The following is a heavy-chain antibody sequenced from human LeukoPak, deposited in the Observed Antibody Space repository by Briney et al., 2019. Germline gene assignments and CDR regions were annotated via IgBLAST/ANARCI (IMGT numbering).Heavy chain of an antibody. Sequence: SETLSLTCTVSGGSISSGSYYWSWIRQPAGKGLEWIGRIYTSGSTNYNPSLKSRVTISVDTSKSQFSLKLSSVTAADTAVYYCARGSSGFNWFDPWGQGTLVTVSS. CDR2: IYTSGST. CDR1: GGSISSGSYY. J-gene: IGHJ5*02. V-gene: IGHV4-61*02. CDR3: ARGSSGFNWFDP. D-gene: IGHD3-22*01.